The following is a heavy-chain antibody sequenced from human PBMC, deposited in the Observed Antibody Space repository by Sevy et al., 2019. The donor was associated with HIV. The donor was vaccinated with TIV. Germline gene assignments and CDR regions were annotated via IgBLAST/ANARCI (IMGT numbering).Heavy chain of an antibody. CDR3: AREGCSKPHDY. Sequence: GGSLRLSCAASGFTFSNYVVSWVRQAPGKGLEWVSTFSFGCGKINYADSVKGRFTISRDNSKNTLYLQMNSLRAEDTALYYCAREGCSKPHDYWGQGTLVTVSS. CDR2: FSFGCGKI. V-gene: IGHV3-23*01. D-gene: IGHD2-2*01. J-gene: IGHJ4*02. CDR1: GFTFSNYV.